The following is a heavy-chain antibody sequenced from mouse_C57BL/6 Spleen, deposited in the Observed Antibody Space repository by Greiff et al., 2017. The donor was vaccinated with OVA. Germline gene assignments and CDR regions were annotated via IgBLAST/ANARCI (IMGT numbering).Heavy chain of an antibody. CDR1: GYTFTSYW. J-gene: IGHJ2*01. CDR3: VRGGSGYDY. V-gene: IGHV1-69*01. CDR2: IDPSDSYT. D-gene: IGHD3-2*02. Sequence: QVQLQQPGAELVMPGASVKLSCKASGYTFTSYWMHWVKQRPGQGLEWIGEIDPSDSYTNYNQKFKGKSTLTVDKSSSTAYMQLSSLTSEDSAVYYCVRGGSGYDYWGQGTTLTVSS.